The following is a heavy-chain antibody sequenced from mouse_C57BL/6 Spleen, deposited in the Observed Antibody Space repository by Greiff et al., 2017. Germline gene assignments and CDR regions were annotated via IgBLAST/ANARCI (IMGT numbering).Heavy chain of an antibody. Sequence: EVKVEESGPGLVKPSQSLSLTCSVTGYSITSGYYWNWIRQFPGNKLEWMGYISYDGSNNYNPSLKNRISITRDTSKNQFFLKLNSVTTEDTATYYCARDGYYDYFDYWGQGTTLTVSS. CDR1: GYSITSGYY. CDR3: ARDGYYDYFDY. CDR2: ISYDGSN. J-gene: IGHJ2*01. D-gene: IGHD2-3*01. V-gene: IGHV3-6*01.